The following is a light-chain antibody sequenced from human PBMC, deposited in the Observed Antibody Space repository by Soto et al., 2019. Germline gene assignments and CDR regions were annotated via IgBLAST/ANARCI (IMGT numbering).Light chain of an antibody. CDR1: CGDVGGYNY. J-gene: IGLJ3*02. V-gene: IGLV2-14*01. Sequence: QSALTQHASVSVSPGQSITISFAGNCGDVGGYNYVSWYQQQPGKAPKLMIYEVIRRPSGISNRFSGSKSGNTASLTISTLQAEDEAEYYCSSYTTSSTVVFGGGTKQTVL. CDR3: SSYTTSSTVV. CDR2: EVI.